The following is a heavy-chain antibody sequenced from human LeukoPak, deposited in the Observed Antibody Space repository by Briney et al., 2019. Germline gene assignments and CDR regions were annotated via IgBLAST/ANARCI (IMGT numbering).Heavy chain of an antibody. Sequence: ASVKVSCKASGYTFTSYGISWVRQAPGQGLEWMGWISAYNGNTNYAQKLQGRVTMTTDTSTSTAYMELRSLRSDDTAVYYCARPLGLVDTAMVSYDYWGQGTLVTVSS. V-gene: IGHV1-18*01. CDR3: ARPLGLVDTAMVSYDY. D-gene: IGHD5-18*01. J-gene: IGHJ4*02. CDR2: ISAYNGNT. CDR1: GYTFTSYG.